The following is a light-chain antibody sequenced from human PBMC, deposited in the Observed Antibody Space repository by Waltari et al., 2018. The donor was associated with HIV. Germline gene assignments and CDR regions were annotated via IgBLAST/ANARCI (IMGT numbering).Light chain of an antibody. CDR2: DVS. CDR1: SSDVGGYNY. Sequence: QSALTQPASVSGSPGQSITISCTGTSSDVGGYNYVSCYQQHPGKAPKLMIYDVSNRPSGVSNRFSGSKSGNTASLTISGLQAEDEADYYCSSYTSSWVFGGGTKLTVL. CDR3: SSYTSSWV. J-gene: IGLJ3*02. V-gene: IGLV2-14*03.